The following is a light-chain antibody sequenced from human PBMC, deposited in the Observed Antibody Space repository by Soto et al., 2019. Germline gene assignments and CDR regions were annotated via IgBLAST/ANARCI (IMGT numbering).Light chain of an antibody. CDR3: QQSYSSPVT. CDR1: QSISSY. V-gene: IGKV1-39*01. CDR2: AAS. Sequence: DIQMTQSLSSLSVSVGDRVTITCRASQSISSYLNWYEQKPGKAPKLLIYAASTLQSGVPSRFSGGGSGTDFTLTISSLQPEDFGTYYCQQSYSSPVTFGGGTKVEIK. J-gene: IGKJ4*01.